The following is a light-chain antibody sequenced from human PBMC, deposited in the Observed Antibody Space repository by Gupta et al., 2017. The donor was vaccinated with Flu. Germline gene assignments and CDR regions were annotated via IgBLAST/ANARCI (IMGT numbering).Light chain of an antibody. CDR2: HTS. J-gene: IGKJ1*01. CDR1: ESVGSD. CDR3: QHYNGWPPWA. V-gene: IGKV3D-15*01. Sequence: VMTQSPGTLSMFPGQRVTLSCRTSESVGSDLAWYQQKPGQSPRLLIYHTSTRATGVPARFSGSGSGTEFILTISSLQSEDSAIYYCQHYNGWPPWAFGQGTKVEIK.